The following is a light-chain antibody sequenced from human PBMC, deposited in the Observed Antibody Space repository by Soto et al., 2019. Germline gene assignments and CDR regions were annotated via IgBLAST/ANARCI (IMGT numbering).Light chain of an antibody. CDR3: QQYNTYSFT. Sequence: DIQMTQSPSTLSASVGDRVTITCRASQTINSWLAWYQQKPGKAPKLLIYRASTLQSGVPSRFIGSGSGTKFTLTISSMQPDDFATYYCQQYNTYSFTFGPGTKVDIE. CDR2: RAS. J-gene: IGKJ3*01. CDR1: QTINSW. V-gene: IGKV1-5*03.